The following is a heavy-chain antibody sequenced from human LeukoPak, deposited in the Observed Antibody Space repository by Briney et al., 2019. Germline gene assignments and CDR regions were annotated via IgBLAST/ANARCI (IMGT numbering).Heavy chain of an antibody. CDR1: GGSISNSNYY. V-gene: IGHV4-61*05. CDR2: IYYSGST. J-gene: IGHJ3*02. D-gene: IGHD4-17*01. CDR3: ARFDATVDAFDI. Sequence: PSETLSLTCTVSGGSISNSNYYWGWIRQPPGKGLEWIGYIYYSGSTNYNPSLKSRVTISVDTSKNQFSLKLSSVTAADTAVYYCARFDATVDAFDIWGQGTMVTVSS.